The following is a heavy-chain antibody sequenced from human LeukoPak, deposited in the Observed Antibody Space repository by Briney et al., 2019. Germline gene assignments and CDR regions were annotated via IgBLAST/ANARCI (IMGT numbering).Heavy chain of an antibody. CDR2: INAGNGNT. CDR1: GFTFSSYA. CDR3: ARDPGFDP. V-gene: IGHV1-3*01. J-gene: IGHJ5*02. Sequence: PGGSLRLSCAASGFTFSSYAMHWVRQAPGQRLEWMGWINAGNGNTKYSQKFQGRVTMTRDTSTSTVYMELSSLRSEDTAVYYCARDPGFDPWGQGTLVTVSS.